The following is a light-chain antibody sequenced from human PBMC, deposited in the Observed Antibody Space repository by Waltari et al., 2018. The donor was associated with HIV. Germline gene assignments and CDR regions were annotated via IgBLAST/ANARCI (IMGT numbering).Light chain of an antibody. CDR3: CSNTGRRTRRLYV. CDR2: EGS. Sequence: QSALTHPASVSGSPGQSITIPCTGTSSYVGRYNLVSWSQQHPGKAPKVMIYEGSKRTPGDSNSYSGSKAGNTASRTIGGFRAGEDADYYCCSNTGRRTRRLYVFGTGTKGTVL. J-gene: IGLJ1*01. V-gene: IGLV2-23*01. CDR1: SSYVGRYNL.